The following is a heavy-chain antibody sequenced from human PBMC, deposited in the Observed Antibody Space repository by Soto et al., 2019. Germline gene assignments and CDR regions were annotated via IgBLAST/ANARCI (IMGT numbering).Heavy chain of an antibody. D-gene: IGHD5-18*01. Sequence: GGSLRLSCAASGFTVRSNYMSWVRQAPGKGLEWVSVIYSGGSTYYADSVKGRFTISRDNSKNTLYLQKNSLRAEDTAVYYCAREIRGYSYGYFDYWGQGTLVTVSS. CDR3: AREIRGYSYGYFDY. J-gene: IGHJ4*02. V-gene: IGHV3-53*01. CDR1: GFTVRSNY. CDR2: IYSGGST.